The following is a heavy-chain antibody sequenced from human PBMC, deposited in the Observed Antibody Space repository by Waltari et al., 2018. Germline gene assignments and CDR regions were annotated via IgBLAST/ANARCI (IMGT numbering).Heavy chain of an antibody. V-gene: IGHV1-3*01. J-gene: IGHJ6*02. CDR3: ARERGSWIGPFPATTRGMDV. D-gene: IGHD1-7*01. CDR2: INAGNGNT. Sequence: QVQLVQSGAEVKKPGASVKVSCKASGYTFTSYAMHWVRQAPGQRLEWMGWINAGNGNTKYSQKFQGRVTITRDTSASTAYMELSSLRSEDTAVYYCARERGSWIGPFPATTRGMDVWGQGTTVTVSS. CDR1: GYTFTSYA.